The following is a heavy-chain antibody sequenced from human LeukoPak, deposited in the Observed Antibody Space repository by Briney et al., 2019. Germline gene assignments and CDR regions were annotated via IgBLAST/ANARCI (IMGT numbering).Heavy chain of an antibody. Sequence: SETLSLTCTVSGASISSGGYYWTWLRQLPGKGLEYIGYISYSGSSYYSPFLKSRGTISVDTSKNQLSLKLRSVTAADTAVYYCARANGFYDLAFDYWGQGTLVTVSS. CDR1: GASISSGGYY. CDR3: ARANGFYDLAFDY. D-gene: IGHD3-22*01. V-gene: IGHV4-31*03. J-gene: IGHJ4*02. CDR2: ISYSGSS.